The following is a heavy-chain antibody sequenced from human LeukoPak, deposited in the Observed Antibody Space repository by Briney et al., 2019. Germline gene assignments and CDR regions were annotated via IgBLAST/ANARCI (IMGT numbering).Heavy chain of an antibody. D-gene: IGHD4-11*01. CDR3: ARVPYSNYVNWFDP. CDR2: INTNTGNP. CDR1: GYTFTSYA. V-gene: IGHV7-4-1*02. Sequence: GASVKVSCKASGYTFTSYAMNWVRQAPGQGLERMGWINTNTGNPTYAQGFTGRFVFSLDTSVSTAYLQISSLKAEDTAVYYCARVPYSNYVNWFDPWGQGTLVTVSS. J-gene: IGHJ5*02.